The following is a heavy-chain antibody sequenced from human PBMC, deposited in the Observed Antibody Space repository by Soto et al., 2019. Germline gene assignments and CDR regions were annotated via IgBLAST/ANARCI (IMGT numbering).Heavy chain of an antibody. J-gene: IGHJ4*02. V-gene: IGHV3-30*18. CDR2: ISSDGITQ. D-gene: IGHD3-10*01. Sequence: PGGSLRLSCAASGFTATDYGMHWVRQAPGKGLEWVALISSDGITQYYADSVKGRFTISRDYSKNTLYLQMNSLRVEDTAVFYCAKDLYGSGTYYTGPGGYWGQGTLVTVSS. CDR3: AKDLYGSGTYYTGPGGY. CDR1: GFTATDYG.